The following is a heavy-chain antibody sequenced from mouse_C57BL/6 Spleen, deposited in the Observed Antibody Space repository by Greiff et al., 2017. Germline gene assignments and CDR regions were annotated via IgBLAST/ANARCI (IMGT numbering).Heavy chain of an antibody. CDR2: IDPSDSYT. D-gene: IGHD1-1*01. Sequence: QVHVKQPGAELVMPGASVKLSCKASGYTFTSYWMHWVKQRPGQGLEWIGEIDPSDSYTNYNQKFKGKSTLTVDKSSSTAYMQLSSLTSEDSAVYYCARRGYGSQFAYWGQGTLVTVSA. CDR3: ARRGYGSQFAY. J-gene: IGHJ3*01. CDR1: GYTFTSYW. V-gene: IGHV1-69*01.